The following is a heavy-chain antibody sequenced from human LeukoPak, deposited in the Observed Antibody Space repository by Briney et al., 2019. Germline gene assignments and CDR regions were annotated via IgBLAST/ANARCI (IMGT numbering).Heavy chain of an antibody. Sequence: GGSLRLSCAASGFTVNSNYMSWVRQAPGKGLEWVSVIYSGGSTYYADSVKGRLTISRDNSKNTLHLQMNSLRVEDTAVYYCVRCIAAAGFFRFDPWGQGTLVTVSS. J-gene: IGHJ5*02. CDR3: VRCIAAAGFFRFDP. CDR2: IYSGGST. V-gene: IGHV3-66*02. D-gene: IGHD6-13*01. CDR1: GFTVNSNY.